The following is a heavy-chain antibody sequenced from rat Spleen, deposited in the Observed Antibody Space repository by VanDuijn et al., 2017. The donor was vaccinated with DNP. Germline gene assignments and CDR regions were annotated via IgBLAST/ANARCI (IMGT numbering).Heavy chain of an antibody. V-gene: IGHV3-3*01. CDR1: GYSITSNHK. CDR3: AIQLGVFDY. J-gene: IGHJ2*01. Sequence: EVQLQESGPGLVKPSQSLSLTCSVTGYSITSNHKWSWIRKFPGNRLEWMGYVTNAGTTDYNPSLKSRISITTDTSKNQFFLQVNSVATEDTATYYCAIQLGVFDYWGQGVMVTVSS. D-gene: IGHD5-1*01. CDR2: VTNAGTT.